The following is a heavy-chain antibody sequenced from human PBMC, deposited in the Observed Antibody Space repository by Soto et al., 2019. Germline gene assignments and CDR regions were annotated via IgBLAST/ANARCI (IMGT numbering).Heavy chain of an antibody. V-gene: IGHV4-39*01. D-gene: IGHD6-6*01. Sequence: SETLSLTCTVSGGSISSSSYYWGWIRQPPGKGLEWIGSIYYSGSTYYNPSLKSRVTISVDTSKNQFSLKLSSVTAADTAVYYCARPWAALDAFDIWGQGTMVTVSS. CDR3: ARPWAALDAFDI. J-gene: IGHJ3*02. CDR1: GGSISSSSYY. CDR2: IYYSGST.